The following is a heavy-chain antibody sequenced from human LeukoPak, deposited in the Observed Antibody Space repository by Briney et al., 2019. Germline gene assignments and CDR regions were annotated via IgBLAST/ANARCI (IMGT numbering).Heavy chain of an antibody. J-gene: IGHJ4*02. CDR2: IYPGDSDT. D-gene: IGHD3-22*01. V-gene: IGHV5-51*01. CDR1: GYSFTSYW. CDR3: ARHYYDSSGSSDY. Sequence: GESLKISCKGSGYSFTSYWIGWVRQMPGKGLEWMGIIYPGDSDTRYSPSFQGQVTISADKSISTAYLQWSSLKASDTAVYYCARHYYDSSGSSDYWGQGTLVTVSS.